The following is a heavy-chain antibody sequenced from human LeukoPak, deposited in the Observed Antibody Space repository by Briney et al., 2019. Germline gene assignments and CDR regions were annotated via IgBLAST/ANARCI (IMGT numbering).Heavy chain of an antibody. Sequence: SETLSLTCTVSGGSISSYYWSWIRQPAGKGLEWIGRIYTSGSTNYNPSLKSRVTMSVDTSKNQFSPKLSSVTAADTAVYYCARGLVVRGVPIGYYYYYMDVWGKGTTVTVSS. CDR3: ARGLVVRGVPIGYYYYYMDV. D-gene: IGHD3-10*01. V-gene: IGHV4-4*07. CDR2: IYTSGST. CDR1: GGSISSYY. J-gene: IGHJ6*03.